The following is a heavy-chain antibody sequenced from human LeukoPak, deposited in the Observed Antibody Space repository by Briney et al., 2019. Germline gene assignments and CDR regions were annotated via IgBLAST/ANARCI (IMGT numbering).Heavy chain of an antibody. V-gene: IGHV4-39*01. J-gene: IGHJ4*02. Sequence: SETLSLTCNVSGGSISNRSYYWGWIRQPPGKGLEWIGTIYYSGSTYYNPSLKSRVTISVDTSKNQFSLKLSSVTAADTAVYYCARFPLDIVATRADYWGQGTLVTVSS. CDR2: IYYSGST. D-gene: IGHD5-12*01. CDR3: ARFPLDIVATRADY. CDR1: GGSISNRSYY.